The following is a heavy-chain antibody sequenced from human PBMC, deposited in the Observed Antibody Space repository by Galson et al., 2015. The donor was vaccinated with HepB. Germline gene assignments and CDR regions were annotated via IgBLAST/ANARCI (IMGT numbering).Heavy chain of an antibody. V-gene: IGHV3-30*18. CDR3: AKEWMRSGSYIQSFYHYGMPV. D-gene: IGHD1-26*01. J-gene: IGHJ6*02. Sequence: SLRLSCAASGFTFSSYGMYWVRQAPGKGLEWVAVISYDGGNKYYGDSVKGRFTISRDNSQNTLHLQMNSLRAEDPAVYYYAKEWMRSGSYIQSFYHYGMPVWGHGTTVTVSS. CDR2: ISYDGGNK. CDR1: GFTFSSYG.